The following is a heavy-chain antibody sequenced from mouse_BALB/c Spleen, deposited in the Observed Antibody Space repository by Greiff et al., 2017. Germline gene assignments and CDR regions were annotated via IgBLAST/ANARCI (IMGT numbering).Heavy chain of an antibody. CDR1: GYTFTSYW. CDR2: INPSTGYT. V-gene: IGHV1-7*01. CDR3: ARWWMGLAY. J-gene: IGHJ3*01. D-gene: IGHD1-1*02. Sequence: QVQLQQSGAELAKPGASVKMSCKASGYTFTSYWMHWVKQRPGQGLEWIGYINPSTGYTEYNQKFKDKATLTADKSSSTAYMQLSSLTSEDSAVYYCARWWMGLAYWGQGTLVTVSA.